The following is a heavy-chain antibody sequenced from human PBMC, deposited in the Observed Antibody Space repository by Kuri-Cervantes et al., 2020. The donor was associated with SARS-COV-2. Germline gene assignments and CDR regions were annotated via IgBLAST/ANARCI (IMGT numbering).Heavy chain of an antibody. CDR3: AREGPYCGGDCRLDY. CDR2: ISSSGSTI. V-gene: IGHV3-11*04. D-gene: IGHD2-21*01. CDR1: GFTFSDYY. Sequence: GESLKISCAASGFTFSDYYMSWIRQAPGKGLEWVSYISSSGSTIYYADSVKGRFTISRDNAKNSLYLQMNSLGAEDTAVYYCAREGPYCGGDCRLDYWGQGTLVTVSS. J-gene: IGHJ4*02.